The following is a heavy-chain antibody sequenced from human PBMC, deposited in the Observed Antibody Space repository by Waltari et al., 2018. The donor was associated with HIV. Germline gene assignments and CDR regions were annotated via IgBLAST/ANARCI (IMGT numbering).Heavy chain of an antibody. CDR1: GFSFSSIA. V-gene: IGHV3-23*01. Sequence: EVQLLESGGGLVQPGGSLRLSCAASGFSFSSIAMSWVRQATGKGWEWVSFISGSGGRTYYADSVKGRFTISRDNSKNTLYLQMNNLRDDDTALYYCAKEDTPMGSPSFDSWGLGTLVTVSS. CDR2: ISGSGGRT. D-gene: IGHD5-18*01. J-gene: IGHJ5*01. CDR3: AKEDTPMGSPSFDS.